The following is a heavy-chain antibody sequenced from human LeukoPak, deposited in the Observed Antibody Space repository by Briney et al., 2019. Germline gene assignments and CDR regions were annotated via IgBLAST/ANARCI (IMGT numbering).Heavy chain of an antibody. D-gene: IGHD3-22*01. V-gene: IGHV1-69*04. CDR2: IIPVLGIA. J-gene: IGHJ4*02. Sequence: SVTVSCTASGGTFSSYAISWVRQAPGQGLEWMGRIIPVLGIANYAQKFQGRVTIIADKSTSTAYMELSSLRSEDTAVYYCAVSSEYYYDSSGYTFDYWGQGTLVTVSS. CDR1: GGTFSSYA. CDR3: AVSSEYYYDSSGYTFDY.